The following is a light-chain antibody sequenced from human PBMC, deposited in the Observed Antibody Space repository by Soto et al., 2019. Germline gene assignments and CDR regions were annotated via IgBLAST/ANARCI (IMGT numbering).Light chain of an antibody. CDR2: SDN. Sequence: QSVLTQPTSASGTPGQRVTISCSGSSSNIGTNTVIWYQQLPGAAPKLLIYSDNQRPSGVPDRLSGYKSGTSASLAISGLQSVDEADYYCAAWDVSLVVFGGGTQLTVL. V-gene: IGLV1-44*01. CDR3: AAWDVSLVV. CDR1: SSNIGTNT. J-gene: IGLJ2*01.